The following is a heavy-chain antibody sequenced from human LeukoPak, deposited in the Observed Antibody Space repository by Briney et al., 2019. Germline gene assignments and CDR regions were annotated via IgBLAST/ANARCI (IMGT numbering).Heavy chain of an antibody. CDR2: TRSKACGGTT. Sequence: GRSLTLSCAASGFTFSSYCMSWVRQAQGKGLDWVGFTRSKACGGTTEYAASVKGRFTISRDDSKSIAYLQMNSLKTEDTAVYYCTRDKVVVVAATKGDYYYGMDVWGKGTTVTVSS. V-gene: IGHV3-49*04. D-gene: IGHD2-15*01. J-gene: IGHJ6*04. CDR1: GFTFSSYC. CDR3: TRDKVVVVAATKGDYYYGMDV.